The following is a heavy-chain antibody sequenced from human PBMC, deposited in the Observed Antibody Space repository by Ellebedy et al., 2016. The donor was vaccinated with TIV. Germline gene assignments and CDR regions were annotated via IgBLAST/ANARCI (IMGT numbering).Heavy chain of an antibody. CDR3: ARNTYYYDSSGYYSDY. J-gene: IGHJ4*02. CDR2: MNPNSGNT. Sequence: ASVKVSXXASGYTFTSYDINWVRQANGQGLEWMGWMNPNSGNTGYAQKFQGRVTMTRNTSISTAYMELSSLRSEDTAVYYCARNTYYYDSSGYYSDYWGQGTLVTVSS. D-gene: IGHD3-22*01. CDR1: GYTFTSYD. V-gene: IGHV1-8*01.